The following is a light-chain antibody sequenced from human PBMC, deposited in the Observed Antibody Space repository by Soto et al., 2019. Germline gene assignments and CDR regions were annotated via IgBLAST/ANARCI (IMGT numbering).Light chain of an antibody. CDR3: MQALQPLTIT. CDR2: LAS. J-gene: IGKJ5*01. CDR1: QSLLHTNGYNY. Sequence: DVVMTQSPLSLPVTPGEPASISCRSSQSLLHTNGYNYLDWYLQKPGQSPQLLIFLASYRASGVPDRFSGSGSGTDFTLKISRVEAEDVGVYYCMQALQPLTITFGQGTRLEIK. V-gene: IGKV2-28*01.